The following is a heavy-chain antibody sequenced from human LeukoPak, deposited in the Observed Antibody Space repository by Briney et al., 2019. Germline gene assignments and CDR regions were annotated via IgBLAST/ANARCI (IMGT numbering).Heavy chain of an antibody. Sequence: SETLSLTCTVSGASIISDNYFWGWVCQPPGKRLEWIGSWHHSGITDYNPSLKSRVTIVADTSKNQFSLKLASVAAADSAVYFCARQYEFWGQGTLVTVSS. CDR1: GASIISDNYF. V-gene: IGHV4-39*01. CDR2: WHHSGIT. J-gene: IGHJ4*02. D-gene: IGHD3-10*01. CDR3: ARQYEF.